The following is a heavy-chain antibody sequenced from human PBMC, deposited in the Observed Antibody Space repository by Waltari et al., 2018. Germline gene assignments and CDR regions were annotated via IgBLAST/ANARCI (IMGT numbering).Heavy chain of an antibody. D-gene: IGHD5-12*01. CDR1: GYTFTNFG. Sequence: QVQLVQSGAEVMKPGASVKVSCKASGYTFTNFGINWVRQAPGQGLEWMGWIRPYHGNADYNQKFQDRVTMTTDTSTKTAYLELRSLRSDDTAVYYCARGGGPRTIVALTFDLWGQGTLVTVSS. CDR2: IRPYHGNA. J-gene: IGHJ5*02. V-gene: IGHV1-18*01. CDR3: ARGGGPRTIVALTFDL.